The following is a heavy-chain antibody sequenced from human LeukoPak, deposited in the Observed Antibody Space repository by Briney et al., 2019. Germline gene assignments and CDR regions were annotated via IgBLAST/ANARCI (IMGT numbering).Heavy chain of an antibody. Sequence: GGSLRLSCAASEFTFSSYSMNWVRQAPGKGLEWVSSISSSSSYIYYADSVKGRFTISRDNAKNSLYLQMNSLRAEDTAVYYCARDKGNWEHYWGQGTLVTVSS. CDR3: ARDKGNWEHY. V-gene: IGHV3-21*01. D-gene: IGHD7-27*01. CDR2: ISSSSSYI. CDR1: EFTFSSYS. J-gene: IGHJ4*02.